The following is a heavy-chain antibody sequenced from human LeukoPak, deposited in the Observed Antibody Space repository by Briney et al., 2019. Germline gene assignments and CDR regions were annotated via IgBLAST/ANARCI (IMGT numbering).Heavy chain of an antibody. J-gene: IGHJ4*02. V-gene: IGHV3-7*01. CDR1: GFVFRNYW. Sequence: GGSLRLSCVASGFVFRNYWMSWVRRAPGKGLEWVPNKKQDGREKNYVGSVKGRFTISRDNTKNSLYLQMDSLRAEDTALYYCARDISHCSSTSHCGRRPNHFDYWGQGTLVTVSS. D-gene: IGHD2-2*01. CDR3: ARDISHCSSTSHCGRRPNHFDY. CDR2: KKQDGREK.